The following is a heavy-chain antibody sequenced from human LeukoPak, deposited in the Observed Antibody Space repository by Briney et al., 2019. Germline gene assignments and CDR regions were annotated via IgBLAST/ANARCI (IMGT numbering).Heavy chain of an antibody. V-gene: IGHV4-38-2*02. CDR1: GFSLSTGYF. CDR3: VREGFGEGLRLSYAFDI. Sequence: SETLSLTCSVSGFSLSTGYFWGWIRQPPGRGLEWIASIHYSTTTYYNPALESRVTISVRGSKNRLSLKLDSVTAADTAVYYCVREGFGEGLRLSYAFDIWGQGTVVTVSS. D-gene: IGHD3-10*01. J-gene: IGHJ3*02. CDR2: IHYSTTT.